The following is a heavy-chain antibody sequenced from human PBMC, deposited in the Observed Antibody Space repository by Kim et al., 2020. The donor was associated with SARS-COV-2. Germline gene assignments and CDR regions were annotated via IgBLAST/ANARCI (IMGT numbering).Heavy chain of an antibody. J-gene: IGHJ6*02. Sequence: SVKVSCKASGGTFSSYAISWVRQAPGQGLEWMGGIIPIFGTANYAQKFQGRVTITADESTSTAYMELSSLRSEDTAVYYCARADDSSGWYPSLLGYYYYGMDVWGQGTTVTVSS. CDR1: GGTFSSYA. D-gene: IGHD6-19*01. CDR3: ARADDSSGWYPSLLGYYYYGMDV. CDR2: IIPIFGTA. V-gene: IGHV1-69*13.